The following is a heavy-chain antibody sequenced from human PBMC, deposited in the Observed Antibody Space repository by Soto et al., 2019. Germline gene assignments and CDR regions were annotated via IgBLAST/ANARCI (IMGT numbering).Heavy chain of an antibody. CDR3: ATVRKGSGWYDDH. D-gene: IGHD6-19*01. CDR1: GFTFRNYG. Sequence: GSLRLSCAASGFTFRNYGMHWVRQAPGKGLEWVAVIWYDASIKYYADSVKGRFTISRDNSKNTLYLQMNSLRVEDTAMYYCATVRKGSGWYDDHWGQGTQVTVSS. CDR2: IWYDASIK. J-gene: IGHJ5*02. V-gene: IGHV3-33*01.